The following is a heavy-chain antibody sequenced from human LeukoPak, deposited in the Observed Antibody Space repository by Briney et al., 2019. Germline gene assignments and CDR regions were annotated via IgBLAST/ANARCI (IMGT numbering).Heavy chain of an antibody. J-gene: IGHJ3*02. Sequence: GGSLRLSCAASGFTVSSNYMTWVRQAPGKGLEWVSVIYKSAITYYADTVRGRFTISRDNSKNTLYLQMNSLRAEDTAVYYCARILRFAFDIWGQGTMVTVSS. CDR2: IYKSAIT. V-gene: IGHV3-53*01. D-gene: IGHD2-8*02. CDR3: ARILRFAFDI. CDR1: GFTVSSNY.